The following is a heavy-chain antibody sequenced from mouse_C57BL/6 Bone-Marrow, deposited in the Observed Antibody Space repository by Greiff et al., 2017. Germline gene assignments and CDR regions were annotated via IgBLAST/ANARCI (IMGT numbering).Heavy chain of an antibody. Sequence: VKLVESGPGLVAPSQSLSITCTVSGFSLTSSGVDWVRQSPGKGLEWLGVIWGVGSTNYNSALNSRLSISTDNPKSQVFLKMNRLQTDDTAMYYCASSGYDYDGSMYYWGQGTSVTVSS. J-gene: IGHJ4*01. CDR1: GFSLTSSG. D-gene: IGHD2-4*01. V-gene: IGHV2-6*01. CDR3: ASSGYDYDGSMYY. CDR2: IWGVGST.